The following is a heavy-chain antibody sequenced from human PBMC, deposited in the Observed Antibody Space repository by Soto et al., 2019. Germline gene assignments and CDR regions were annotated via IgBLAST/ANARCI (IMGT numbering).Heavy chain of an antibody. J-gene: IGHJ6*02. CDR2: TYYRSKWYN. V-gene: IGHV6-1*01. Sequence: SQTLSLTCAISGDSVSSNSAAWNWIRQSPSRGLEWLGRTYYRSKWYNDYAVSVKSRITINPDTSKNQFSLQLNSVTPEDTAVYYCARSRGAVYSSSWYFGMDVWGQGTPVTVYS. CDR1: GDSVSSNSAA. D-gene: IGHD6-13*01. CDR3: ARSRGAVYSSSWYFGMDV.